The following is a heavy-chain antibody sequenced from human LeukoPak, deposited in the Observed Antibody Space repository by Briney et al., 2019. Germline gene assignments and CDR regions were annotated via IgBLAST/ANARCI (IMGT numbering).Heavy chain of an antibody. D-gene: IGHD3-22*01. V-gene: IGHV4-31*03. Sequence: SETLSLTCTVSGGSISSGGYYWSWIRQHPGKGLEWIGYIYYSGSTYYNPSLKSRVTISVDTSKNQFSLKLSSVTAADTGVYYCAKDIGSLYYYDSSGYYSWAFDYWGQGTLVTVSS. CDR1: GGSISSGGYY. CDR3: AKDIGSLYYYDSSGYYSWAFDY. J-gene: IGHJ4*02. CDR2: IYYSGST.